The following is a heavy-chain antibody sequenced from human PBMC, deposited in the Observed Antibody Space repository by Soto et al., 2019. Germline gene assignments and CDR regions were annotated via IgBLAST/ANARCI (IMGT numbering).Heavy chain of an antibody. V-gene: IGHV3-53*01. D-gene: IGHD3-10*01. Sequence: EVQLVESGGGLIQPGGSLRLSCAVSGFTVSNNYMSWVRQAPGKGLEGVSVIYSGGYTAYGDSVKGRFTISRDNSKNTIYHQKNRRGGGDTAFYSGGTPPGGGGYWGQGTLVTVSS. J-gene: IGHJ4*02. CDR1: GFTVSNNY. CDR2: IYSGGYT. CDR3: GTPPGGGGY.